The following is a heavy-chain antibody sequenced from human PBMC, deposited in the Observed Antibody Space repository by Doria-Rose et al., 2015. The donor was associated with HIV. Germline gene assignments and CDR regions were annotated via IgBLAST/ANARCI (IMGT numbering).Heavy chain of an antibody. V-gene: IGHV1-3*01. CDR1: KYTFTDYA. Sequence: QVQLVQSGAEVKKPGASVKVSCKASKYTFTDYAIHWVRQAPGQRLEWMGWINAGNGNTQSSQRFQDRVTITSDAPASTAYMELSSLRSEDTAVYYCARDMVQGVISTLPLAYWGQGTSVIVSS. D-gene: IGHD3-10*01. CDR2: INAGNGNT. CDR3: ARDMVQGVISTLPLAY. J-gene: IGHJ4*02.